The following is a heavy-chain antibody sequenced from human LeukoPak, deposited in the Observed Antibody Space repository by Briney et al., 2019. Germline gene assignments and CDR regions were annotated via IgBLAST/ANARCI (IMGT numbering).Heavy chain of an antibody. J-gene: IGHJ4*02. Sequence: ASVNVSCKASEYTFTTHFIHWVRQAPGQGLQWMGMINPSGGSAIYAQKFQGRVTMTSDTSTSTVYMELRSLRSEDTALYFCARERGELHRELDSWGQGTLVTVSS. CDR3: ARERGELHRELDS. D-gene: IGHD1-26*01. CDR1: EYTFTTHF. CDR2: INPSGGSA. V-gene: IGHV1-46*01.